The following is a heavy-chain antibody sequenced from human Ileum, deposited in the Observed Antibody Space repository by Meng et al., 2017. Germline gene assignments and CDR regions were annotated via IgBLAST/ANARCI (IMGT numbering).Heavy chain of an antibody. CDR1: CDSISTRDW. D-gene: IGHD2-21*01. CDR3: VRNEAYSLGD. CDR2: ISQESGRT. Sequence: VPLLVLGPGMVKPSVTLYLACAVSCDSISTRDWCACVRQPPGKGLEWIGEISQESGRTNYNASLKSRVTISLDKSKNQFSLNLNSVTAADTAAYYCVRNEAYSLGDWGQGTLVTVSS. J-gene: IGHJ4*02. V-gene: IGHV4-4*02.